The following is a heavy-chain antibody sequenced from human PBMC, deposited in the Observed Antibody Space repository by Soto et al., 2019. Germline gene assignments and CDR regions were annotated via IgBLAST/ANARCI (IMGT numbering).Heavy chain of an antibody. Sequence: ASVKVSCKASGYTFTSYYMHWLRQAPGQGLEWMGIINPSGGSTSYAQKFQGRVTMTRDTSTSTVYMELSSLRSEDTAVYYCAREGATDYDILTGSNWFDPWGQGTLVTVSS. CDR1: GYTFTSYY. CDR2: INPSGGST. CDR3: AREGATDYDILTGSNWFDP. V-gene: IGHV1-46*03. D-gene: IGHD3-9*01. J-gene: IGHJ5*02.